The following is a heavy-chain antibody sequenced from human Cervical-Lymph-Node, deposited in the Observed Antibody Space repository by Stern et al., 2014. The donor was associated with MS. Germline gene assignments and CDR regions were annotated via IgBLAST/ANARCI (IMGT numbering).Heavy chain of an antibody. J-gene: IGHJ3*01. CDR2: INLSDGAT. CDR3: AREGADNDAFDV. V-gene: IGHV1-46*03. Sequence: VQLVQSGADVKKPGASVTVSCRTSGYTFIDYYIHWVRQAPGQGLEWMGIINLSDGATTYAQKFQGRVTMTRDPSTNTAYMQLGSLTSEDTAVFFCAREGADNDAFDVWGQGTMVTVSS. CDR1: GYTFIDYY. D-gene: IGHD1-26*01.